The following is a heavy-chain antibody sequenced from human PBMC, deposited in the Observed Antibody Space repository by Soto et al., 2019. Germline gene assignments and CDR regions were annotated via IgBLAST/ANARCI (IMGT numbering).Heavy chain of an antibody. CDR2: IDPSDSYT. Sequence: GESLKISCRGSGYSFTSYWISWVRQMPGKGLEWMGRIDPSDSYTNYSPSFQGHVTISADKSISTAYLQWSSLKASDTAMYYCASLVATIDSYYYYGMDVWGQGTTVTVSS. D-gene: IGHD5-12*01. CDR1: GYSFTSYW. CDR3: ASLVATIDSYYYYGMDV. V-gene: IGHV5-10-1*01. J-gene: IGHJ6*02.